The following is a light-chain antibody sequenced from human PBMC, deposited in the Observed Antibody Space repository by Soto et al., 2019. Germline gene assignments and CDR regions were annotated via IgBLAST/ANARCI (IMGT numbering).Light chain of an antibody. J-gene: IGKJ1*01. V-gene: IGKV3-20*01. CDR2: GAS. Sequence: EILLTQSPGTLSLSPGERATLSCRASQRVTSSYLAWYQLKPGQAPRLLIYGASTRATGIPDRFSGSGSGTDFTLTISRLDPEDFAVYFCQQYGSSPRTFGQGTKVEIK. CDR3: QQYGSSPRT. CDR1: QRVTSSY.